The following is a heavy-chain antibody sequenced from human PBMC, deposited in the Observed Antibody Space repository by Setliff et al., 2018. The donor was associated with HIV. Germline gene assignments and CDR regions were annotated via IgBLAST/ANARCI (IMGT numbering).Heavy chain of an antibody. CDR3: GRVGFGELFGAFDI. Sequence: SETLSLTCTVSGGSISSSSYYWGWIRQPPGKGLEWIGSIYYSGSTYYNPSLKSRVTISVDTSKNQFSLKLSSVTAADTAMYYCGRVGFGELFGAFDIWGQGIMVTVSS. CDR2: IYYSGST. J-gene: IGHJ3*02. D-gene: IGHD3-10*01. V-gene: IGHV4-39*07. CDR1: GGSISSSSYY.